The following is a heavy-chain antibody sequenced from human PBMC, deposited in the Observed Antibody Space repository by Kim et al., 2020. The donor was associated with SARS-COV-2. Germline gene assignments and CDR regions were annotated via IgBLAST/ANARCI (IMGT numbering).Heavy chain of an antibody. V-gene: IGHV4-39*07. D-gene: IGHD1-26*01. CDR3: ARVREWELLN. CDR2: T. Sequence: TSAHPPLKSRVTISVDTSKNQFSLKLSSVTAADTAVYYCARVREWELLNWGQGTLVTVSS. J-gene: IGHJ4*02.